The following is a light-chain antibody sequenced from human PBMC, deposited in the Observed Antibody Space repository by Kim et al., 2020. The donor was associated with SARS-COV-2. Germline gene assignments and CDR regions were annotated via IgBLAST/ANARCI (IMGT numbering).Light chain of an antibody. CDR2: GNS. CDR1: SSNIGAGYD. CDR3: QSYDSSLSGCV. J-gene: IGLJ2*01. Sequence: QSVLTQPPSVSGAPGQRVTISCTGSSSNIGAGYDVHWYQQLPGTAPKLLIYGNSNRPSGVPDRFSGSKSGTSAPLAITGLQAEDEADYYCQSYDSSLSGCVFGGGTQLTVL. V-gene: IGLV1-40*01.